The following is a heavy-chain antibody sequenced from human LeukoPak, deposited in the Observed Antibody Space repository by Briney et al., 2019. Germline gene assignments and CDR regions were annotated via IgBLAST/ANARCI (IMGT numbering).Heavy chain of an antibody. D-gene: IGHD2-2*01. CDR3: ARFGDCSSTSCKFDP. CDR2: INHSGST. V-gene: IGHV4-34*01. Sequence: TETLSLTCAVYGGSFSGYYWSWIRQPPGKGLEWIGEINHSGSTNYNPSLKRRVTISVDTSKNQFSLKLSSVTAADTAVYYCARFGDCSSTSCKFDPWGQGTLVTVSS. J-gene: IGHJ5*02. CDR1: GGSFSGYY.